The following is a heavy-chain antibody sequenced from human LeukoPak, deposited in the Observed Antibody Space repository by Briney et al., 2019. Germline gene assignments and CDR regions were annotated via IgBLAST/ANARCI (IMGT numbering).Heavy chain of an antibody. CDR1: GYSFTSYW. Sequence: GESLKISCKGSGYSFTSYWIGWVRQMPGKGLEWMGIIHPGDSDTRYSPSFQGQVTISADKSISTAYLQWSSLKASDTAMYYCARPYDSSGYYASGIDYWGQGTLVTVSS. V-gene: IGHV5-51*01. CDR2: IHPGDSDT. D-gene: IGHD3-22*01. J-gene: IGHJ4*02. CDR3: ARPYDSSGYYASGIDY.